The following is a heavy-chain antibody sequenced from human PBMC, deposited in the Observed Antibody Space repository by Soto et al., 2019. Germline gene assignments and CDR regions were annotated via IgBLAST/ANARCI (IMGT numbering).Heavy chain of an antibody. CDR2: ISAYNGKT. Sequence: QVQLEQSGAEVKKPGASVKVSCKASGYTFTSYGISWVRQAPGQGLEWMGWISAYNGKTNYAQKLQGRVTMTTDTATSTAYMELSSLRSDDTAVYYCARLTMSQHAFDIWGQETMVTVSS. CDR3: ARLTMSQHAFDI. D-gene: IGHD3-10*02. V-gene: IGHV1-18*01. CDR1: GYTFTSYG. J-gene: IGHJ3*02.